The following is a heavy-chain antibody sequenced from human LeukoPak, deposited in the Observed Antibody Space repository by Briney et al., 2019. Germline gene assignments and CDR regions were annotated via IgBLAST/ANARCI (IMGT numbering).Heavy chain of an antibody. CDR2: INPIGART. CDR1: GYTFTSYY. J-gene: IGHJ6*02. D-gene: IGHD5-18*01. CDR3: ARETALVTNYYSYYGMDV. V-gene: IGHV1-46*01. Sequence: ASVKVSCTASGYTFTSYYMHWVRQAPGQGLDWMGIINPIGARTTYAQKFRGRLTMTRDTSTSTVYMELSSLRSEDTAVYYCARETALVTNYYSYYGMDVWGQGTTVTVSS.